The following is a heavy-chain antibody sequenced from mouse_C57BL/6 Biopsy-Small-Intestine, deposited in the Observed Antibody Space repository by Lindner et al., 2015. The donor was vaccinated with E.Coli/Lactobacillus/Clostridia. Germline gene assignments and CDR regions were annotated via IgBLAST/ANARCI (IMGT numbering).Heavy chain of an antibody. V-gene: IGHV1-42*01. J-gene: IGHJ2*01. CDR3: ARREVYYFDY. CDR1: GYSFTGNH. CDR2: VNPSTGST. Sequence: VQLQESGPELVKSGASVKISCKASGYSFTGNHMNWVKQSPDKSLEWIGEVNPSTGSTTFNQKFRAKATLTVDRSSSTAHMVFKNLTSDDSAVYYCARREVYYFDYWGQGTTLTVSS.